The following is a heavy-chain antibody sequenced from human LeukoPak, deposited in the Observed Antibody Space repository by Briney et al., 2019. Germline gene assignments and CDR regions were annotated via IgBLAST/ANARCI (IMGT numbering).Heavy chain of an antibody. CDR2: ISGSGGST. V-gene: IGHV3-23*01. Sequence: GGSLRLSCAASGFTFSSYAMSWVRQAPGKGLEWVSAISGSGGSTYYADSVKGRFTISRDNSKNTLYLQMNSLRAEDTAVYYCCHGGPTVGYYGMDVWGQGTTVTVSS. D-gene: IGHD4-23*01. CDR1: GFTFSSYA. J-gene: IGHJ6*02. CDR3: CHGGPTVGYYGMDV.